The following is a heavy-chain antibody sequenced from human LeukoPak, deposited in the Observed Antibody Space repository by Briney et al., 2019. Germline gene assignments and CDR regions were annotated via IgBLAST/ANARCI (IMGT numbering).Heavy chain of an antibody. V-gene: IGHV4-30-2*01. CDR3: ARTYRNIVVIPAAIVQTVIYWYFDL. J-gene: IGHJ2*01. CDR2: IYHSGST. Sequence: PSQTLSLTCAVSGGSISSGGYSWSWIRQPPGKGLEWIGYIYHSGSTYYNPSLKSRVTISVDRSKNQFSLKLSFVTAADTAVYYCARTYRNIVVIPAAIVQTVIYWYFDLWGRGTLVTVSS. D-gene: IGHD2-2*01. CDR1: GGSISSGGYS.